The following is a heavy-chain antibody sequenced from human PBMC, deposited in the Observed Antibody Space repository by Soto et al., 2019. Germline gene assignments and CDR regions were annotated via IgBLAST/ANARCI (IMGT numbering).Heavy chain of an antibody. D-gene: IGHD3-3*01. J-gene: IGHJ4*02. CDR2: IDTSSTKI. V-gene: IGHV3-11*01. CDR1: GYTFSDYY. Sequence: QVQLVESGGDLVKRGGSLRLSCAASGYTFSDYYMSWIRQAPGKGLEWISYIDTSSTKIYYADSVKGRFTISRDNAKNSLYHEMNSLRDEDKAVYYCASHYDMWSGYLSPVDYGGQGTLVTVSS. CDR3: ASHYDMWSGYLSPVDY.